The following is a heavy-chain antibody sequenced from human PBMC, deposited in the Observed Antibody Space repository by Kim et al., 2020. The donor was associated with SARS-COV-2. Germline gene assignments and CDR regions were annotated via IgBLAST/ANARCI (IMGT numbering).Heavy chain of an antibody. Sequence: KYYVDSVKGRFTISRDNAKNSLYLQMNSLRAEDTAVYYCARDQVELELLYWGQGTLVTVSS. D-gene: IGHD1-7*01. V-gene: IGHV3-7*01. J-gene: IGHJ4*02. CDR3: ARDQVELELLY. CDR2: K.